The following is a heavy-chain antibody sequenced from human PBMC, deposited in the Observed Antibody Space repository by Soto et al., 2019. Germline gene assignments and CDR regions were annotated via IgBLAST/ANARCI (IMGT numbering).Heavy chain of an antibody. J-gene: IGHJ6*03. Sequence: PSETLSLTCAVYGGSFSGYYWSWIRQPPGKGLEWIGEINHSGSTNYNPSLKSRVTMSVDTSKNQFSLKLSSVTAADTAVYYCSRGGSIAVAGSSRRDYYMDVWGKGTTVTVSS. V-gene: IGHV4-34*01. CDR2: INHSGST. D-gene: IGHD6-19*01. CDR3: SRGGSIAVAGSSRRDYYMDV. CDR1: GGSFSGYY.